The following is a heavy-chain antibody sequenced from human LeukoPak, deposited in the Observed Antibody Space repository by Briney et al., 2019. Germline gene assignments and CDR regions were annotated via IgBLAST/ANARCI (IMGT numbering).Heavy chain of an antibody. V-gene: IGHV4-31*03. D-gene: IGHD6-13*01. CDR2: IYYSGST. J-gene: IGHJ3*02. CDR1: GGSISSGGYS. Sequence: SQTLSLTCTVSGGSISSGGYSWSWIRQHPGKGLEWIGYIYYSGSTYYNPSLKSRVTISVDTSKNQFSLKLSSVTAADTAVYYCARGIHIAAAGRWAKGDAFDIWGQGTMVTVSS. CDR3: ARGIHIAAAGRWAKGDAFDI.